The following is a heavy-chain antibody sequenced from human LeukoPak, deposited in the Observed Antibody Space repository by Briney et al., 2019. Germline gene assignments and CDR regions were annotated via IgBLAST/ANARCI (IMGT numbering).Heavy chain of an antibody. V-gene: IGHV5-51*01. J-gene: IGHJ6*02. CDR2: IYPGDSDT. Sequence: GESLKISCKGSGYGFTSYWIGWVRQMPGKGLEWMGIIYPGDSDTRYSPSFQGQVTISADKSISTAYLQWSSLKASDTAMYYCARTNYYGSGSHTPYYYDMDVWGQGTTVTVSS. CDR3: ARTNYYGSGSHTPYYYDMDV. CDR1: GYGFTSYW. D-gene: IGHD3-10*01.